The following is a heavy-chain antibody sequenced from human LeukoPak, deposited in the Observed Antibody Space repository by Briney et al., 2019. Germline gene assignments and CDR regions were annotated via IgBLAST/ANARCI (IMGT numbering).Heavy chain of an antibody. J-gene: IGHJ4*02. Sequence: SQTLSLTCAISGDSFSSNSAAWNWSWQSPSRGLEWLGRTYYRSKWYNGYAVAVKSRITIKANTSNNQASLQLNSLTPDVNVXXXXAXXXXSSSWYAGYYFDYWGQGTLVTVSS. V-gene: IGHV6-1*01. D-gene: IGHD6-13*01. CDR2: TYYRSKWYN. CDR1: GDSFSSNSAA. CDR3: AXXXXSSSWYAGYYFDY.